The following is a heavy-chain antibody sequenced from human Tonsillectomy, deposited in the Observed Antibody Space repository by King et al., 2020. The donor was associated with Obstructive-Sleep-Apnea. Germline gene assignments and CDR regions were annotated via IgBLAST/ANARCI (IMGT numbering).Heavy chain of an antibody. Sequence: VQLVESGGGLVQPGGSLRLSCAASGFTFSSSAMTWVRQAPGKVLEWVSSISGSGTSIYYADSVKGRFAISRDNSKNTLYLQMNSLRAEDTALYYCAKGGGDYVGDFDYWGQATLVTVSS. D-gene: IGHD2-21*02. CDR1: GFTFSSSA. V-gene: IGHV3-23*04. CDR3: AKGGGDYVGDFDY. J-gene: IGHJ4*02. CDR2: ISGSGTSI.